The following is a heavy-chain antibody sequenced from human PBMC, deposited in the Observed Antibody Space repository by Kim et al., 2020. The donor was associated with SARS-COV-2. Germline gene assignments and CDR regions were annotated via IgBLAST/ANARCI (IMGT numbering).Heavy chain of an antibody. Sequence: GGSLRLSCAASGFTFSSYAMHWVRQAPGKGLEWVAVISYDGSNKYYADSVKGRFTISRDNSKNTLYLQMNSLRAEDTAVYYCARVPAGRSGWYEGRYWFDPWGQGTLVTVSS. V-gene: IGHV3-30*04. J-gene: IGHJ5*02. CDR2: ISYDGSNK. CDR1: GFTFSSYA. D-gene: IGHD6-19*01. CDR3: ARVPAGRSGWYEGRYWFDP.